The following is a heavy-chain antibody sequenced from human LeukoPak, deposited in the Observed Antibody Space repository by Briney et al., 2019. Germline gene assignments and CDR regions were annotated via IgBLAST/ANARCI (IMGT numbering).Heavy chain of an antibody. V-gene: IGHV4-39*01. CDR1: GGSISSRSYY. J-gene: IGHJ6*03. D-gene: IGHD2-2*01. Sequence: SETLSLTCTVSGGSISSRSYYWGWIRQPPGKGLEWVGTIYYSGSTYYNPSLKSRVTISVDTSKNQFSLKLSSVTAADTAVYYCARHTRIPAAMGEGYYYYMDVWGKGTTVTVSS. CDR3: ARHTRIPAAMGEGYYYYMDV. CDR2: IYYSGST.